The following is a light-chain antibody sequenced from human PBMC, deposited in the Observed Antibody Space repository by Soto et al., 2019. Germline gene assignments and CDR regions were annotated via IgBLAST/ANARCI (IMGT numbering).Light chain of an antibody. J-gene: IGKJ1*01. CDR3: QQYTGAPLT. CDR1: QSVIDNY. Sequence: EIVLTQSPATLSLSPGEIATLSFSASQSVIDNYLAWYQQKPGQAPRLVISGASSRTSGIPDRFSASGSGTDFTLTISRLEPEDFAVYYCQQYTGAPLTFGQGTKVDIK. CDR2: GAS. V-gene: IGKV3-20*01.